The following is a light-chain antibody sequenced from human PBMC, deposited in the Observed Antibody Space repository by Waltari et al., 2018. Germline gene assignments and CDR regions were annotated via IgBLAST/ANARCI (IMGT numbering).Light chain of an antibody. CDR1: QSISSY. CDR3: QQSYSKPPT. Sequence: DIQMTQSPSSLSASVGDRVTITCRASQSISSYLNWYQQKPGKAPKLLIYSASSLQSGVPSRFSGGGSGADFTLTISSLEPEDFATYFCQQSYSKPPTFGGGTNVEI. J-gene: IGKJ4*01. V-gene: IGKV1-39*01. CDR2: SAS.